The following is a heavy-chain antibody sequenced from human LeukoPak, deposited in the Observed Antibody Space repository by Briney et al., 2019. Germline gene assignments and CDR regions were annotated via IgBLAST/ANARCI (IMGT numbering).Heavy chain of an antibody. CDR2: ISGSGNA. J-gene: IGHJ4*02. V-gene: IGHV3-23*01. D-gene: IGHD6-19*01. Sequence: GGSLRLSCAASGFTFSSYSMNWVRQAPGKGLEWVSAISGSGNAYYADSVKGRFTVDTDNSKNTLYLQVDSLTVEDTAIYYCAKEKAVVGVPAFDNWGQGTLVTVSS. CDR3: AKEKAVVGVPAFDN. CDR1: GFTFSSYS.